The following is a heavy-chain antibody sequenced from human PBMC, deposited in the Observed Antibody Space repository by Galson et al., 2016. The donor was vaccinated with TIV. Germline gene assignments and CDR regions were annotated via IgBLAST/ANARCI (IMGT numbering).Heavy chain of an antibody. V-gene: IGHV4-59*11. CDR2: IYYSGST. CDR1: GGSFSGHY. D-gene: IGHD2-15*01. CDR3: ARVAPGGGPLRVGSWYFDL. Sequence: SETLSLTCAVNGGSFSGHYWSWIRQPPGKGLEWIGYIYYSGSTNYNPSLKSRVTISVDTSKNQFSLKLSSVTAADTAVYYCARVAPGGGPLRVGSWYFDLWGRGTLVTVSS. J-gene: IGHJ2*01.